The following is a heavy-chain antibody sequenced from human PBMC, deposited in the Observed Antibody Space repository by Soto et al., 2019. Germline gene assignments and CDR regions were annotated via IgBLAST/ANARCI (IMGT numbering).Heavy chain of an antibody. D-gene: IGHD6-13*01. Sequence: EVQLLESGGGLVQPGGSLRLSCAASGFTFSSYAMSWVRQAPGKGLEWVSAISGSGGSTYYADSVKGRFPISRENSKNTRYQQKNSLRAEDTAVYCCATPGIAAAGTGGWFDPWSQGTLVTVFS. CDR2: ISGSGGST. CDR1: GFTFSSYA. CDR3: ATPGIAAAGTGGWFDP. V-gene: IGHV3-23*01. J-gene: IGHJ5*02.